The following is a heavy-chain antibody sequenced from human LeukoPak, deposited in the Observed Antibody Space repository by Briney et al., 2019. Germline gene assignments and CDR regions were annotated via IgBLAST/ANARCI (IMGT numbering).Heavy chain of an antibody. V-gene: IGHV4-4*07. J-gene: IGHJ4*02. D-gene: IGHD6-19*01. CDR3: ASDSGRLDY. Sequence: PLETLSLTSALSGGSISSYYWSSIRQPPGKGLEWNGRIYTSGSTIYNPSIKRRVTMSVDTSKHQVSLKLSSVPAADTAVYYCASDSGRLDYWGQGTLVTVSS. CDR1: GGSISSYY. CDR2: IYTSGST.